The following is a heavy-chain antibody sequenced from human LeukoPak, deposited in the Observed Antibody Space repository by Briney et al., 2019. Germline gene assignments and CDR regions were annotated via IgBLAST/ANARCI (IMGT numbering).Heavy chain of an antibody. D-gene: IGHD3-22*01. CDR1: PLTFSSYS. CDR3: AREGDSSGRPD. CDR2: ITTSSRYI. V-gene: IGHV3-21*04. J-gene: IGHJ4*02. Sequence: GGSLRLSCAASPLTFSSYSLNWVRQAPGKGLEWVASITTSSRYIKYADSVKGRFTISRDNAKNSLYLQMNSLRAEDTAVYYCAREGDSSGRPDWGQGTLVTVSS.